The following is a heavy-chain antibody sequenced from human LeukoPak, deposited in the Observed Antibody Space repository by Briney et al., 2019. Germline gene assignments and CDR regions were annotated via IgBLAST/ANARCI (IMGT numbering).Heavy chain of an antibody. CDR3: ARDHAYDFWSGRPDRYFDL. V-gene: IGHV3-66*01. J-gene: IGHJ2*01. CDR2: IYSGGST. Sequence: PGGSLRLSCAASGFTVSSNYMSWVRQAPGKGLEWVSVIYSGGSTYYADSVKGRFTISRDNSKNTLYLQMNSLRAEDTAVYYCARDHAYDFWSGRPDRYFDLWGRGTLVTVSS. D-gene: IGHD3-3*01. CDR1: GFTVSSNY.